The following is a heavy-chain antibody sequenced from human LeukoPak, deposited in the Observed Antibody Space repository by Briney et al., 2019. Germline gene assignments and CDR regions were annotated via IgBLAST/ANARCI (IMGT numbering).Heavy chain of an antibody. V-gene: IGHV4-34*01. CDR3: ARRWGVTYFDY. CDR1: GGSFSGYY. D-gene: IGHD2-21*02. Sequence: SETLSLTCAVYGGSFSGYYWSWIRQPPGKGLEWIGEINHSGSTNYNPSLKSRVTISVDTSKNQFSLKLSSVTAADTAVYYCARRWGVTYFDYWGQGTLSPSPQ. CDR2: INHSGST. J-gene: IGHJ4*02.